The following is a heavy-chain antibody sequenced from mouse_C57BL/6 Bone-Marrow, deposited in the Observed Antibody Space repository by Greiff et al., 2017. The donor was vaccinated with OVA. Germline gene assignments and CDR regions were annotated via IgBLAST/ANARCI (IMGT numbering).Heavy chain of an antibody. J-gene: IGHJ4*01. CDR3: ARIDAGAMDY. Sequence: QVQLKQPGAELVRPGTSVKLSCKASGYTFTSYWMHWVKQRPGQGLEWIGVIDPSDSYTNYNQKFKGKATLTVDTSSSTAYMQLSSLTSEDSAVYYCARIDAGAMDYWGQGTSVTVSS. V-gene: IGHV1-59*01. CDR1: GYTFTSYW. CDR2: IDPSDSYT.